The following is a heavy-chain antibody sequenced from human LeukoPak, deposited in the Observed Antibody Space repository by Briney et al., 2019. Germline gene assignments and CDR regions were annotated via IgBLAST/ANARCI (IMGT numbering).Heavy chain of an antibody. D-gene: IGHD3-22*01. CDR1: GYTFTSYG. V-gene: IGHV1-2*02. CDR2: INPNSGGT. Sequence: ASVKVSCKASGYTFTSYGVTWVRQAPGQGLEWMGWINPNSGGTNYAQKFQGRVTMTRDTSISTAYMELSRLRSDDTAVYYCADGGYYDSSGYYHDAFDIWGQGTMVTVSS. CDR3: ADGGYYDSSGYYHDAFDI. J-gene: IGHJ3*02.